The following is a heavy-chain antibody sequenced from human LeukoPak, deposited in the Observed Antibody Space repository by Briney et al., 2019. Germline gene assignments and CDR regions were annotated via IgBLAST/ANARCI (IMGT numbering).Heavy chain of an antibody. J-gene: IGHJ4*02. CDR2: INPNSGGT. CDR3: ARDLRSGYYDY. V-gene: IGHV1-2*02. D-gene: IGHD3-3*01. CDR1: GHTFTSYG. Sequence: ASVKVSCKTSGHTFTSYGISWVRQAPGQGLEWMGWINPNSGGTNYAQKFQGRVTMTRDTSISTAYMELSRLTSDDTAVYYCARDLRSGYYDYWGQGTLVTVSS.